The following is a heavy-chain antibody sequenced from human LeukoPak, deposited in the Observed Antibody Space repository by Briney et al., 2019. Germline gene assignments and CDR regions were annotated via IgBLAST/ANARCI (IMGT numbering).Heavy chain of an antibody. V-gene: IGHV3-53*01. CDR3: ARYSSGYPQSFDY. CDR1: GFTVSSNY. J-gene: IGHJ4*02. Sequence: GGSLRLSCAASGFTVSSNYMSWVRQAPGQGLEWVSVIYSGGSTYYADSVKGRFTISRDNSKNTLYLQMNSLRAEDTAVYYCARYSSGYPQSFDYWGQGTLVTVSS. D-gene: IGHD3-22*01. CDR2: IYSGGST.